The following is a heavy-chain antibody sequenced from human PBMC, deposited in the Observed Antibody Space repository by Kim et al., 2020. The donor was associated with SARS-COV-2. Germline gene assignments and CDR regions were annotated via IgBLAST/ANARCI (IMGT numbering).Heavy chain of an antibody. D-gene: IGHD1-26*01. CDR1: GVTFSDHY. V-gene: IGHV3-72*01. Sequence: GGSLRLSCGASGVTFSDHYMDWVHQAPGKGLEWVGRSGDKAEGYTAQYAASVKGRFTISRDDSKNLLYLQMNSLKTEDTAVYYCTGDLVGPTGMAYWGQGALVTVSS. CDR2: SGDKAEGYTA. J-gene: IGHJ4*02. CDR3: TGDLVGPTGMAY.